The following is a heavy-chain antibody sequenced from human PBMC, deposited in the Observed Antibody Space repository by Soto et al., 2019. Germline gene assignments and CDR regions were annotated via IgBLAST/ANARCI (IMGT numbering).Heavy chain of an antibody. CDR2: IYPADSDT. CDR1: GSFFTNYW. CDR3: ASLGSKFDFDN. V-gene: IGHV5-51*01. Sequence: GESLKISCQGSGSFFTNYWIGWVRQMPGKGLGWMGIIYPADSDTRYSPSFQGQVIVSADTSISTAFLQCSSLNDSATAMYYSASLGSKFDFDNWGHGTLVTVSS. J-gene: IGHJ4*01.